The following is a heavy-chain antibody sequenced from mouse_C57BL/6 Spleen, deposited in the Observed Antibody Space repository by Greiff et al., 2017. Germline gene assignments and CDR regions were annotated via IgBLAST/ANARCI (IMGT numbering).Heavy chain of an antibody. V-gene: IGHV5-4*01. CDR2: ISDGGSYT. Sequence: DVHLVESGGGLVKPGGSLKLSCAASGFTFSSYAMSWVRQTPEKRLEWVATISDGGSYTYYPDNVKGRFTISRAKAKNNQYLQMSHLKSEDTAIYYCARDRGDDGYLYYFDYWGQGTTLTVSS. CDR3: ARDRGDDGYLYYFDY. CDR1: GFTFSSYA. D-gene: IGHD2-3*01. J-gene: IGHJ2*01.